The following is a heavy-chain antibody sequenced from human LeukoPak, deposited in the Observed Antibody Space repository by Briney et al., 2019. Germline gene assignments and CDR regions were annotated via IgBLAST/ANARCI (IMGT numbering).Heavy chain of an antibody. CDR3: ARDTRYYYDSSGSRRAFDI. Sequence: ASVKVSCKASGYTFTSYGISWVRQPPGQGLEWMGWISAYNGNTNYAQKLQGRVTMNTDTSTSTAYMELRSLRSDDTAVYYCARDTRYYYDSSGSRRAFDIWGQGTMVTVSS. CDR2: ISAYNGNT. CDR1: GYTFTSYG. J-gene: IGHJ3*02. V-gene: IGHV1-18*01. D-gene: IGHD3-22*01.